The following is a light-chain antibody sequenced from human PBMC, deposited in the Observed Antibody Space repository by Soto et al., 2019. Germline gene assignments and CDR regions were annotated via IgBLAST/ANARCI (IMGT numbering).Light chain of an antibody. Sequence: DIVMTQSPLSLPVTPGEPASISCMSSQSLLHSNGYNYLDWYLQKPGQSPQLLIYLGSNRASGVPDRFSGSGSGTDFTLKISRVEAEDVGVYYCMQPLQTPWTFGQGTKVDIK. CDR2: LGS. V-gene: IGKV2-28*01. CDR1: QSLLHSNGYNY. J-gene: IGKJ1*01. CDR3: MQPLQTPWT.